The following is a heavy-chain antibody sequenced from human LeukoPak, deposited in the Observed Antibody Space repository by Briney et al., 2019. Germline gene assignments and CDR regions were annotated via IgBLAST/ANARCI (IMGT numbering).Heavy chain of an antibody. J-gene: IGHJ6*02. CDR2: ISSSGSTI. D-gene: IGHD3-10*01. V-gene: IGHV3-11*01. CDR1: GFTFSDYY. CDR3: ARAKVQAFNYYYGMDV. Sequence: GGSLRLSCAASGFTFSDYYMSWIRQAPGKGLEWVSYISSSGSTIYYADSVKGRFTISRDNAKSSLYLQMNSLRAEDTAVYYCARAKVQAFNYYYGMDVWGQGTTVTVSS.